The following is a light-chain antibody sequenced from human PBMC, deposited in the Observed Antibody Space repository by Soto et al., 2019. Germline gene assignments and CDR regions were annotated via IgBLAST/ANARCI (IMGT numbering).Light chain of an antibody. CDR3: QQYDSSPRT. Sequence: EIVLTQSPGTLSLSPGERATLSCRASQSVNINYLAWYPQKPGQGPRLLMYGASSRATGIPDRFSGSGSGTDFTLTISRLEPEDFAVYYFQQYDSSPRTFGQGTKVEIK. CDR1: QSVNINY. V-gene: IGKV3-20*01. J-gene: IGKJ1*01. CDR2: GAS.